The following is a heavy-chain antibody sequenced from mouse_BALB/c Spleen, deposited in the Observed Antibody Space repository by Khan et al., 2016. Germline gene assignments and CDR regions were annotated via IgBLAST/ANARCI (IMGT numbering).Heavy chain of an antibody. Sequence: EVALVESGGGLVQPGGSRKLSCAASGFTFSSFGMHWVRQAPEKGLEWVAYINSRSSTIYYADPVKGRVTISRDNPKNTLFLQMTSLRSEDTAMDYCARGNWAYWGQGTTLTVSS. D-gene: IGHD4-1*01. J-gene: IGHJ2*01. CDR1: GFTFSSFG. CDR2: INSRSSTI. V-gene: IGHV5-17*02. CDR3: ARGNWAY.